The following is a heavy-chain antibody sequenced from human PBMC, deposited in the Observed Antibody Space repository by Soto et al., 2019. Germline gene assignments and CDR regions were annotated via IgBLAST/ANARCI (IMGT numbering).Heavy chain of an antibody. CDR3: ARSDILCSGGSCYRYYYYGMDV. D-gene: IGHD2-15*01. V-gene: IGHV3-33*01. Sequence: GGSLRLSCAASGFTFSSYGMHWVRQAPGKGLEWVAVIWYDGSNKYYADSVKGRFTISRDNSKNTLYLQMNSLRAGDTAVYYCARSDILCSGGSCYRYYYYGMDVWGQGTTVTVSS. CDR2: IWYDGSNK. CDR1: GFTFSSYG. J-gene: IGHJ6*02.